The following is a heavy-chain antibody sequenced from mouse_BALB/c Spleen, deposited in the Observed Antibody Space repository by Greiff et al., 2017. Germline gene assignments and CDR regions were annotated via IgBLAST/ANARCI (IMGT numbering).Heavy chain of an antibody. CDR3: ARNWAPTMITTYYYAMDY. J-gene: IGHJ4*01. CDR1: GFSLTSYG. V-gene: IGHV2-2*02. Sequence: VMLVESGPGLVQPSQSLSITCTVSGFSLTSYGVHWVRQSPGKGLEWLGVIWSGGSTDYNAAFISRLSISKDNSKSQVFFKMNSLQANDTAIYYCARNWAPTMITTYYYAMDYWGQGTSVTVSS. D-gene: IGHD2-4*01. CDR2: IWSGGST.